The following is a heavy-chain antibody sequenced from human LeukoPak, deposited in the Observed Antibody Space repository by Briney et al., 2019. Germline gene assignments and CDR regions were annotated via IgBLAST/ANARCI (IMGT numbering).Heavy chain of an antibody. CDR2: IKSKTDGGTT. CDR3: TTPYYYDSSGYYYSTYYFDY. CDR1: GFTFSGSA. Sequence: GGSLRLSCAASGFTFSGSAMHWVRQASGKGLEWVGRIKSKTDGGTTDYAAPVKGRFTISRDDSKNTLYLQMNSLKTEDTAVYYCTTPYYYDSSGYYYSTYYFDYWGQGTLVTVSS. D-gene: IGHD3-22*01. J-gene: IGHJ4*02. V-gene: IGHV3-15*01.